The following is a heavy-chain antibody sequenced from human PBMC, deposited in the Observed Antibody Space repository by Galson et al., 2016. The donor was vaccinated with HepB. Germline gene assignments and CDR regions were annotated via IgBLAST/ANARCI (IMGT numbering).Heavy chain of an antibody. CDR3: ARGESYYGSGSSIYGMDV. Sequence: ETLSLTCIVSGGSVSSDNYFWSWIRQPPGKGLEWIGYIYYSGSTNYNPSLKSRVTISVDTSKNQFPLKLSSVTAAETAVYYCARGESYYGSGSSIYGMDVWGQGTTVTVSS. V-gene: IGHV4-61*01. CDR2: IYYSGST. CDR1: GGSVSSDNYF. D-gene: IGHD3-10*01. J-gene: IGHJ6*02.